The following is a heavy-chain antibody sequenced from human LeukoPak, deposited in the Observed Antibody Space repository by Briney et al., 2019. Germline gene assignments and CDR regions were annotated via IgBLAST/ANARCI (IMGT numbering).Heavy chain of an antibody. CDR1: GGSISSGGYS. J-gene: IGHJ2*01. D-gene: IGHD4-17*01. CDR2: IYHSGST. Sequence: PSQTLSLTCAVSGGSISSGGYSWSWIRQPPGEGLEWIGYIYHSGSTYYNPSLKSRVTISVDRSKNQFSLKLSSVTAADTAVYYCARSLYGDYHFYWWYFDLWGRGTLVTVSS. CDR3: ARSLYGDYHFYWWYFDL. V-gene: IGHV4-30-2*01.